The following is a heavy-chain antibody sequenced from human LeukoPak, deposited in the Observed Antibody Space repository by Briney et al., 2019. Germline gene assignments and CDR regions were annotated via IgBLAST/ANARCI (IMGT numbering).Heavy chain of an antibody. Sequence: TGGSLRLSCAASGFTFSSYAMSWVRQAPGKGLEWVSAMSGSGGSTYYADSVKGRFTISRDNSKNTLYLQMNSLRAEDTAVYYCAKDHTVTGFYFDYWGQGTLVTVSS. V-gene: IGHV3-23*01. D-gene: IGHD4-17*01. CDR3: AKDHTVTGFYFDY. J-gene: IGHJ4*02. CDR2: MSGSGGST. CDR1: GFTFSSYA.